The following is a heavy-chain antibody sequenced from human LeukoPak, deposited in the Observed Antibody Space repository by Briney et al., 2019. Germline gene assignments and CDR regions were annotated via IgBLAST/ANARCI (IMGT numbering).Heavy chain of an antibody. CDR3: ARDEREGIASQFDY. CDR1: GGSISSGDYH. Sequence: SETLSLTCTVSGGSISSGDYHWSWIRQPPGRGLEWIGHIYYSGSTYYNPSLKSRVTISEETSKNQFSLKLSSVTAADTAVYYCARDEREGIASQFDYWGQGTLVTVSS. CDR2: IYYSGST. J-gene: IGHJ4*02. D-gene: IGHD6-13*01. V-gene: IGHV4-30-4*08.